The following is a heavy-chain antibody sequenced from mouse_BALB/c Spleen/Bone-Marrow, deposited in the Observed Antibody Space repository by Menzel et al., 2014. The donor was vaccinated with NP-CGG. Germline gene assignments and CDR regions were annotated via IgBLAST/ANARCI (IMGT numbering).Heavy chain of an antibody. CDR3: ARPNGSPYAMDY. CDR1: GFDFSRYW. V-gene: IGHV4-1*02. J-gene: IGHJ4*01. D-gene: IGHD2-2*01. Sequence: EVNVVESGGGLVQPGGSLKLSCAASGFDFSRYWMSWVRQAPGKGLEWIGEINPDSSTINYTPSLKDKFIISRDNAKSTLCLQMNKVRSEDTALYYCARPNGSPYAMDYWGQGTSVTVSS. CDR2: INPDSSTI.